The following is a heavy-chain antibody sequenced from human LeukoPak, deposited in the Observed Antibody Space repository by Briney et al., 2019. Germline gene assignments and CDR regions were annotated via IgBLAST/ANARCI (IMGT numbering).Heavy chain of an antibody. CDR2: ISHDGTYT. D-gene: IGHD6-19*01. J-gene: IGHJ4*02. CDR3: ARDRSSGTFYFDF. CDR1: GFTFSSYA. Sequence: GGSLRLSCAASGFTFSSYAMHWVRQAPGKGLEWVALISHDGTYTYYADSVKGQFTISRDNSKDTLFLHMDSLRVEDTAVYYCARDRSSGTFYFDFWSQGTLVTVSS. V-gene: IGHV3-30-3*01.